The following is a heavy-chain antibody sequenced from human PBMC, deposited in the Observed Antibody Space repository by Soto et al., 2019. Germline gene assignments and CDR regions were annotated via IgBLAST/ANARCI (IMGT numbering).Heavy chain of an antibody. J-gene: IGHJ6*02. CDR1: GFTFSSYA. D-gene: IGHD6-19*01. CDR2: ISGSGGST. Sequence: GGSLRLSCVASGFTFSSYAMSWVRQAPGKGLEWVSAISGSGGSTYYADSVKGRFTISRDNSKNTLYLQMSSLRAEDTAVYYCAKDGAGSGWYSRYYGMDVWGQGTTVTVSS. V-gene: IGHV3-23*01. CDR3: AKDGAGSGWYSRYYGMDV.